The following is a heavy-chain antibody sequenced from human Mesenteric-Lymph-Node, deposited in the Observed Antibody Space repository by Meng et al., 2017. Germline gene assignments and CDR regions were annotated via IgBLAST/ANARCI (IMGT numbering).Heavy chain of an antibody. CDR1: GFSFSSNT. CDR3: ARVAVRSAYSGYDY. D-gene: IGHD3-22*01. CDR2: ISPSGDIT. V-gene: IGHV3-23*01. J-gene: IGHJ4*02. Sequence: GESLKISCVASGFSFSSNTRYWVRQAPGKGLEWVSAISPSGDITNYADSVLGRFTISRDNSKNMVYLKMNRLRAEDTALYYCARVAVRSAYSGYDYWGQGTLVTVSS.